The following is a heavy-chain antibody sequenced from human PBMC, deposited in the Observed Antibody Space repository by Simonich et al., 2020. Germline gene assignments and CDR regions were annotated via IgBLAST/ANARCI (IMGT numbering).Heavy chain of an antibody. CDR3: AKRSGVSITGTFDY. V-gene: IGHV3-23*01. CDR1: GFTFSSFA. Sequence: EVQLLESWGGLVQPGGSLRLSCAASGFTFSSFAMGWVLQAPGKGREWGSAISGRGGSTYYGDTDKGRFTISRDNSKNTLYLQMNSLRAEDMAVYYCAKRSGVSITGTFDYWGQGTLVTVSS. D-gene: IGHD1-7*01. J-gene: IGHJ4*02. CDR2: ISGRGGST.